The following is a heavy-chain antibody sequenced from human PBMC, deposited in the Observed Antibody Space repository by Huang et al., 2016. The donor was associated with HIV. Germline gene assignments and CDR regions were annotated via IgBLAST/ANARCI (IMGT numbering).Heavy chain of an antibody. CDR2: DMAYNGDT. CDR3: ARDSPLLGVVIVVVPTAPNAFDI. V-gene: IGHV1-18*01. CDR1: GYTFTRYG. J-gene: IGHJ3*02. D-gene: IGHD2-2*01. Sequence: QVQLVQSGVEVKKPGASVKVSCKASGYTFTRYGISGVRQAPGQGLEWMGRDMAYNGDTNETHNDKGRVTMTTDTSTSTTYMGLRSLRSDGTAVYYCARDSPLLGVVIVVVPTAPNAFDIWGQGTMVTVSS.